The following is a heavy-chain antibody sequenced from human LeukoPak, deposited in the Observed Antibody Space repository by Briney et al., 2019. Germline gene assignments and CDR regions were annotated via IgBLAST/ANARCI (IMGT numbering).Heavy chain of an antibody. V-gene: IGHV3-21*04. CDR1: GFTFSSYS. J-gene: IGHJ4*02. CDR3: AKDAFEIVVVPAAILDY. D-gene: IGHD2-2*01. Sequence: GGSLRLSCAASGFTFSSYSMNWVRQAPGKGLEWVSSISSSSSYIYYADSVKGRFTISRDNAKNSLYLQMNSLRAEDTAVYYCAKDAFEIVVVPAAILDYWGQGTLVTVSS. CDR2: ISSSSSYI.